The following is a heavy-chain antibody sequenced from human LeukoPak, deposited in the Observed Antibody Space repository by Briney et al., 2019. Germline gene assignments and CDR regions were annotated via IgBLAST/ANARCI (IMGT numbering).Heavy chain of an antibody. Sequence: QAGGSLRLSCTASGFTFSRYWMNWIRQAPGKGLEWVANIYPDGDGMRFVDSVKGRFTMSRDNAQSSLHLQMNSLRVEDTAFYYCAAWTDRGYSYWGRGVLVTVSS. CDR2: IYPDGDGM. CDR3: AAWTDRGYSY. D-gene: IGHD5-12*01. J-gene: IGHJ4*02. CDR1: GFTFSRYW. V-gene: IGHV3-7*01.